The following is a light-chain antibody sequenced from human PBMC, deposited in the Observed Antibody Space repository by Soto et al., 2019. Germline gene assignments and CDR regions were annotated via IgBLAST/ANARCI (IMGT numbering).Light chain of an antibody. CDR3: QYYSIRRT. CDR1: ESVSTN. J-gene: IGKJ4*01. CDR2: GAS. Sequence: EIAITQSSSTLSLSHGHRITLSCRASESVSTNLAWYQQKAGQAPRLLIYGASTRATGIPARFSGSGSGTEFTLTSSVVPAEDLAVYCWQYYSIRRTFGRGTKVDIK. V-gene: IGKV3-15*01.